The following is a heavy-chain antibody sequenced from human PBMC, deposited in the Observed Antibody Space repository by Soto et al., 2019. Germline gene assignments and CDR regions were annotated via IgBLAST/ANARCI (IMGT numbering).Heavy chain of an antibody. CDR2: IIPIFGTA. Sequence: SVKVSCKASGGTFSSYAISWVRQAPGQGLEWMGGIIPIFGTANYAQKFQGRVTITADESTSTAYMELSSLRSEDTAVYYCARDLEITMIVVVINYYYGMDVWGQGTTVTVSS. D-gene: IGHD3-22*01. CDR3: ARDLEITMIVVVINYYYGMDV. J-gene: IGHJ6*02. V-gene: IGHV1-69*13. CDR1: GGTFSSYA.